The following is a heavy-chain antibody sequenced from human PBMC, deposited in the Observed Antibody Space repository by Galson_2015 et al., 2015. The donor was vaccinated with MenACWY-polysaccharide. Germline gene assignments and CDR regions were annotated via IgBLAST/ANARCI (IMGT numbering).Heavy chain of an antibody. CDR1: GYTFTSYD. CDR3: ARGNVDYDSSGYYLYYYYGMDV. V-gene: IGHV1-8*01. Sequence: SVKVSCKASGYTFTSYDINRVRQATGQGLEWMGWMNPNSGNTGYAQKFQGRVTMTRNTSISTAYMELSSLRSEDTAVYYCARGNVDYDSSGYYLYYYYGMDVWGQGTTVTVSS. J-gene: IGHJ6*02. CDR2: MNPNSGNT. D-gene: IGHD3-22*01.